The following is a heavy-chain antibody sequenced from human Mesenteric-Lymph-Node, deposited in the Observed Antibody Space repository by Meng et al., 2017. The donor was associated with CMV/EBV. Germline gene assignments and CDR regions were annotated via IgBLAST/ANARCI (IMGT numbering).Heavy chain of an antibody. CDR2: IDSDGSGT. CDR3: ARGGVSDQLSYYGLDV. Sequence: GESLKISCAASGFNFNTYWFFWVRQVPGRGLVWVARIDSDGSGTSYADSVKGRFTVSRDNVKNTVYLQMNNVRVEDTALYYCARGGVSDQLSYYGLDVWGQGTTVTVSS. J-gene: IGHJ6*02. D-gene: IGHD3-16*01. V-gene: IGHV3-74*01. CDR1: GFNFNTYW.